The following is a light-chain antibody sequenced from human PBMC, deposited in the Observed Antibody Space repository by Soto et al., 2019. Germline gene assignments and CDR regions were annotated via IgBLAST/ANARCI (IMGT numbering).Light chain of an antibody. CDR3: QQFYNWPPT. J-gene: IGKJ1*01. Sequence: EIVMTQSPGTLSVSPGERATLSCRASQSVSSNLAWYQQKPGQAPRLLIYGASTRATGIPARFSGSGSETEFTLTISSLQSEDFAVYYCQQFYNWPPTLGQGTKVDIK. CDR1: QSVSSN. V-gene: IGKV3-15*01. CDR2: GAS.